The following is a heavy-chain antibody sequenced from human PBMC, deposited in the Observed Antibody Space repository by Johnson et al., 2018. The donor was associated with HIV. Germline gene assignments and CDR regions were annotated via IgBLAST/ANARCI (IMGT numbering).Heavy chain of an antibody. D-gene: IGHD3-10*01. CDR3: ATELKDPI. J-gene: IGHJ3*02. Sequence: VQLVESGGGVVRPGESLRLSCAASGFTFSSYAMHWVRQAPGKGLEYVSAISSNGGSTYYANSVKGRFTISRDNSKNTLYLQMNSLRAEDTAVYYCATELKDPIWGQGTMVTVSS. V-gene: IGHV3-64*01. CDR1: GFTFSSYA. CDR2: ISSNGGST.